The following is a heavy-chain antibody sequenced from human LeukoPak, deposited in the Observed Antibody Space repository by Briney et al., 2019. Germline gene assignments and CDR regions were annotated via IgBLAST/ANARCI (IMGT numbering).Heavy chain of an antibody. V-gene: IGHV4-31*03. D-gene: IGHD3-10*01. CDR3: ARDQTYYGYFDF. CDR2: LYDSGTT. CDR1: GVSVSSGGNY. J-gene: IGHJ4*02. Sequence: SETLSLTCSVSGVSVSSGGNYWNWIRQHPGKGLEWIGYLYDSGTTHYNPSLQSRVTISVDTSKNHFSLKLSSVTAADTAVYYCARDQTYYGYFDFWGQGALVTVSS.